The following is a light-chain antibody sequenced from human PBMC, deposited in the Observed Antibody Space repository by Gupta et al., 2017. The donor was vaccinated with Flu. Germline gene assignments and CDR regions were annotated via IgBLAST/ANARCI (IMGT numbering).Light chain of an antibody. CDR1: QSVSSY. CDR3: QQRGNWPLT. V-gene: IGKV3-11*01. Sequence: EVVLTQSPATLSLSPGERATLSCRASQSVSSYLAWYQQKPSQAPRLLIYDTSNRATGVPARFSGSGSGTDFTLTISSLEPEDFAVYYCQQRGNWPLTFGPGTKVDVK. CDR2: DTS. J-gene: IGKJ3*01.